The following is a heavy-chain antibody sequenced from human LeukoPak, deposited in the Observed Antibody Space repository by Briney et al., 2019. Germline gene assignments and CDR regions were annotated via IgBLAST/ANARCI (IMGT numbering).Heavy chain of an antibody. CDR2: ISGSGGST. CDR3: ARDNWPYWYFDL. Sequence: GGSLRLSCAASGFTFSSYAMSWVRQAPGKGLEWVSAISGSGGSTYYADSVKGRFTISRDNSKNTLYLQMNSLRAEDTAVYYCARDNWPYWYFDLWGRGTLVTVSS. J-gene: IGHJ2*01. CDR1: GFTFSSYA. V-gene: IGHV3-23*01.